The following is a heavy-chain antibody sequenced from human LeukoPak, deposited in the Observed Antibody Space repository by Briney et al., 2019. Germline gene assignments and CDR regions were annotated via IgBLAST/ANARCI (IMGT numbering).Heavy chain of an antibody. D-gene: IGHD6-19*01. V-gene: IGHV4-59*08. CDR2: VYYSGST. CDR1: GGSISTYY. Sequence: SETLSLTCTVSGGSISTYYWSWIRQPPGKGLEWIGYVYYSGSTNYNPSLKSRVTISVDMSKKQFSLKMSSVTAADTAVYYCARQSSGYWIWFDPWGQGTLVTVSS. J-gene: IGHJ5*02. CDR3: ARQSSGYWIWFDP.